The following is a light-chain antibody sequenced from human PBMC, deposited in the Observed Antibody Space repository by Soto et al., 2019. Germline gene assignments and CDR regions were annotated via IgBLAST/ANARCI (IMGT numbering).Light chain of an antibody. Sequence: QSVLTQPPSASGSPGQSVTISCTGTSSDVGRYNYISWYQQHPGKAPKLMIYEVSKRPSGVPDRFSGSKSGNTASLTVSGLQAEDEADYYCSSYAGSSHYVFGNGTKVTVL. J-gene: IGLJ1*01. V-gene: IGLV2-8*01. CDR3: SSYAGSSHYV. CDR1: SSDVGRYNY. CDR2: EVS.